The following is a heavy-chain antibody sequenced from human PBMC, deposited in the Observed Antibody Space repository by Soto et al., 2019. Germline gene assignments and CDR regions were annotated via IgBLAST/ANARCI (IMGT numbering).Heavy chain of an antibody. D-gene: IGHD4-17*01. V-gene: IGHV4-59*01. J-gene: IGHJ6*02. CDR1: GDSISSYY. Sequence: SETLSLTCTVSGDSISSYYWSWIRQPPGKGLEWIGYIYYSGSTNYNHSLKSRVTISVDTSKNQFSLKLSSVTAADTAVYYCARSSTGYGDYDFRNYYYYSGMDVWGQGTTVTVSS. CDR3: ARSSTGYGDYDFRNYYYYSGMDV. CDR2: IYYSGST.